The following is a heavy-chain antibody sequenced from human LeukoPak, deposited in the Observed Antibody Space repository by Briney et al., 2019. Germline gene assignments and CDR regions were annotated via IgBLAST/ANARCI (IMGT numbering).Heavy chain of an antibody. CDR1: GFTFGSYD. Sequence: PGGSLRLSCTASGFTFGSYDMNWVRQAPGKGLEWVSTISTGSNYIYYADSVKGRFTISRDNAKGSPYLQMSSLRAEDTAVYYCAKNVESKTLIRRSWFDPWGQGTLVTVSS. D-gene: IGHD2-21*01. J-gene: IGHJ5*02. CDR2: ISTGSNYI. CDR3: AKNVESKTLIRRSWFDP. V-gene: IGHV3-21*01.